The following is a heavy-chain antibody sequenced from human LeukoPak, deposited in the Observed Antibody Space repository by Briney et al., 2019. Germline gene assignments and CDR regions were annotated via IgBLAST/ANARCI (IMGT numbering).Heavy chain of an antibody. CDR2: TYYRSKWYN. V-gene: IGHV6-1*01. CDR3: TRDQDGMGV. J-gene: IGHJ6*02. Sequence: SQTPSLTCSISGDIVSSTTAAWNWIRQSPSRGLEWLGRTYYRSKWYNDYAASVKSRIIINPDTSKNQFSLQLNSVTPDDTAVYYCTRDQDGMGVWGQGTSVTVSS. CDR1: GDIVSSTTAA.